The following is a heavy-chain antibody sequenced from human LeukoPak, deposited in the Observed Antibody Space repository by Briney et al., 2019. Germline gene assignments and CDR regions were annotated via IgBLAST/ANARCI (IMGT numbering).Heavy chain of an antibody. V-gene: IGHV3-23*01. CDR1: GFTVSSNE. CDR3: AKDPRVAAADLDY. CDR2: ISGSGGST. D-gene: IGHD6-13*01. Sequence: GGSLRLSCAASGFTVSSNEMSWVRQAPGKGLEWVSAISGSGGSTYYADSVKGRFTISRDNSKNTLYLQMNSLRAEDTAVYYCAKDPRVAAADLDYWGQGTLVTVSS. J-gene: IGHJ4*02.